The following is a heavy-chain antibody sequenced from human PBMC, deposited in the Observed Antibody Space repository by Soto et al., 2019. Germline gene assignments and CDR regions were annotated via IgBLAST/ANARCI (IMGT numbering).Heavy chain of an antibody. CDR2: IKSKTDGGTT. D-gene: IGHD3-22*01. V-gene: IGHV3-15*07. J-gene: IGHJ4*02. CDR3: TTFRYYYDSSGYYLWDF. CDR1: GFTFSNAW. Sequence: EVQLVESGGGLVKPGGSLRLSCAASGFTFSNAWMNWVRQAPGKGLEWVGRIKSKTDGGTTDYAAPVKGRFTISSDDSKNTLYVQMNSLKIDDTAVYFCTTFRYYYDSSGYYLWDFWGQGTLVTVSS.